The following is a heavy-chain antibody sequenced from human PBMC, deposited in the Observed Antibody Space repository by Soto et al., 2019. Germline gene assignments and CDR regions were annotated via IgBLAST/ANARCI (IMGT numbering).Heavy chain of an antibody. CDR2: ISYDGTNK. J-gene: IGHJ6*02. CDR3: AKDLQSYGDYDYYCYGMDV. D-gene: IGHD4-17*01. Sequence: QVQLVESGGGEVQPGRSLTISCAASGFTFSTYGMHWVRQTPGKGLERVAVISYDGTNKYYSDTVKGRFTISRDNYKNTPTLQMNSLRADDTAVYSCAKDLQSYGDYDYYCYGMDVWGLGTRVTVSS. V-gene: IGHV3-30*18. CDR1: GFTFSTYG.